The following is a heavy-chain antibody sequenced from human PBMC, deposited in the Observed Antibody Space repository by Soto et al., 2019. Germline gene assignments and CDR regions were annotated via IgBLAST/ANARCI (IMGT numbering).Heavy chain of an antibody. CDR2: IKSKTDGGTT. CDR3: TTHNWNATIDAFDI. J-gene: IGHJ3*02. D-gene: IGHD1-1*01. Sequence: PGGSLRLSCAASGFTFSNAWMNWVRQAPGKGLEWVGRIKSKTDGGTTDYAAPVKGRFTISRDDSKNTLYLQMNSLKTEDTAVYYCTTHNWNATIDAFDIWGQGTMVTVSS. V-gene: IGHV3-15*07. CDR1: GFTFSNAW.